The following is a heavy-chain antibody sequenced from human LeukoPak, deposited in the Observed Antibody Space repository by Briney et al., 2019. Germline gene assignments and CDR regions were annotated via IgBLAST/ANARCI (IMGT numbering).Heavy chain of an antibody. J-gene: IGHJ4*02. D-gene: IGHD6-19*01. V-gene: IGHV3-30*18. CDR2: ISYDGRNS. CDR3: AKDRVEGKKWLAQFDY. CDR1: GFAFSNHA. Sequence: GGSLRLSCTASGFAFSNHAMHWVRQAPGKGLEWVAVISYDGRNSYYADSVKGRFTISGDNSKNTLYLQMNSLRAEDTAVYHCAKDRVEGKKWLAQFDYWGQGALVTVSS.